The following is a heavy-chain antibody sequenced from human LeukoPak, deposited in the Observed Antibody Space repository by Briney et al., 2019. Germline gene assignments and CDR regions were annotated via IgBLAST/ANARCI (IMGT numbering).Heavy chain of an antibody. CDR2: IYPGDSDT. CDR3: ARPYDILTGYDAFDI. Sequence: GESLKISCKGSGYSFTSYWIGWVRQMPGKGLEWMGIIYPGDSDTRYSPSFQGQVTISADTSISTAYLQWSSLKASDTAMYYCARPYDILTGYDAFDIWGQGTMVTVSS. CDR1: GYSFTSYW. D-gene: IGHD3-9*01. V-gene: IGHV5-51*01. J-gene: IGHJ3*02.